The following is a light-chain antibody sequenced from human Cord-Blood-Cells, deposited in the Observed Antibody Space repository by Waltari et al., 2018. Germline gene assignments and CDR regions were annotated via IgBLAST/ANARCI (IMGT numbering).Light chain of an antibody. CDR2: AAS. Sequence: DIQMRQFQFSLSASVGDRVTITCRASQSISSYLNWYQQKPGKAPKLLIYAASSLQSGVPSRFSGSGSGTDFTLTISSLQPEDFATYYCQQSYSTPFTFGPGTKVDIK. CDR1: QSISSY. J-gene: IGKJ3*01. CDR3: QQSYSTPFT. V-gene: IGKV1-39*01.